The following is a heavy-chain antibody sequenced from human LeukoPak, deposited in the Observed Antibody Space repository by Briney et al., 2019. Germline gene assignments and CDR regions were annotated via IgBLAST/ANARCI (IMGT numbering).Heavy chain of an antibody. CDR2: ISTYNGNT. J-gene: IGHJ4*02. D-gene: IGHD5-18*01. CDR1: GYSFVLYG. V-gene: IGHV1-18*01. CDR3: ARDEYSYGSH. Sequence: ASVKVSCKASGYSFVLYGISWVRQAPGQGPEWMGWISTYNGNTNYAQKLQGRVTMTTDTSTSTAYMELRSLRSDDTAVYYCARDEYSYGSHWGQGTLVTVSS.